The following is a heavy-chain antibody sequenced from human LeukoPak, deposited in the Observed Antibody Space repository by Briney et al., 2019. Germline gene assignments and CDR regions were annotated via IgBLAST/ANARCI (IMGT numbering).Heavy chain of an antibody. J-gene: IGHJ4*02. D-gene: IGHD6-13*01. CDR1: GFTFSSYA. V-gene: IGHV3-23*01. CDR2: ISGSGGST. Sequence: GGSLRLSCAASGFTFSSYAMSWVRQAPGKGLEWVSAISGSGGSTYYADSVKGRFTISRDNSKNTLYLQMNSLRAEDTAVYYCAKDQRYSRSWTPDYWGQGTLVTVSS. CDR3: AKDQRYSRSWTPDY.